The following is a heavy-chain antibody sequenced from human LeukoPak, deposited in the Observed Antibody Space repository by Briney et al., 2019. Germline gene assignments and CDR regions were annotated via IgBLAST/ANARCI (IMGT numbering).Heavy chain of an antibody. CDR2: IRYDGSNE. D-gene: IGHD3-3*01. Sequence: PGGSLRLSCAASGFTFSSHGMHWVRQAPGKELEWVSFIRYDGSNEYYGDSVKGRFTISRDNSKNTLYMQMNSLRGEDTAVYYCVRDNDFWSGYYSPTRGYFDYWGQGTLVTVSS. J-gene: IGHJ4*02. CDR3: VRDNDFWSGYYSPTRGYFDY. CDR1: GFTFSSHG. V-gene: IGHV3-30*02.